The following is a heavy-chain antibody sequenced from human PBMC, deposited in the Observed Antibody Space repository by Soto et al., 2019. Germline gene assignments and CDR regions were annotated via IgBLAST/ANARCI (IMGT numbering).Heavy chain of an antibody. V-gene: IGHV3-48*02. CDR3: ARDTEEYYYDSSGYYDGPGIDY. CDR2: ISSSSSTI. J-gene: IGHJ4*02. Sequence: PGGSLRLSCAASGFTFSSYSMNWVRQAPGKGLEWVSYISSSSSTIYYADSVKGRFTISRDNAKNSLYLQMNSLRDEDTAVYYCARDTEEYYYDSSGYYDGPGIDYWGQGTLVTVSS. D-gene: IGHD3-22*01. CDR1: GFTFSSYS.